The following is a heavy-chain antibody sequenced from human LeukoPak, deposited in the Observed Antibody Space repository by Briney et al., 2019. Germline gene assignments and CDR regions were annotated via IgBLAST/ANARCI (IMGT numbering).Heavy chain of an antibody. D-gene: IGHD4-17*01. J-gene: IGHJ4*02. V-gene: IGHV4-39*01. CDR3: VGGSMATVTGFDH. CDR1: GGSISSSSSY. Sequence: PSETLSLTCTVSGGSISSSSSYWGWIRQPPGKGLEWIGSIYYSGSTYYNPSLKSRVTISVDTSKNQFSLKLSSVTAADTAVYYCVGGSMATVTGFDHWGQGTLVTVSS. CDR2: IYYSGST.